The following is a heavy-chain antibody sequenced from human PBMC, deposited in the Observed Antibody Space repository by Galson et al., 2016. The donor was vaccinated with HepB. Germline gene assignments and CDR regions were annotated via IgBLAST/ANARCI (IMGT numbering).Heavy chain of an antibody. D-gene: IGHD6-13*01. CDR2: ISYDGSNN. Sequence: SLRLSCAASGFTFSAYTMHWVRQAPGKGLEWVAFISYDGSNNYYADSVKGRFTFSRDNSKNTLYLQMNSLRPEDTAVYYCARDLKAAASSFDHWGQGTLVTVSS. V-gene: IGHV3-30-3*01. CDR3: ARDLKAAASSFDH. J-gene: IGHJ4*02. CDR1: GFTFSAYT.